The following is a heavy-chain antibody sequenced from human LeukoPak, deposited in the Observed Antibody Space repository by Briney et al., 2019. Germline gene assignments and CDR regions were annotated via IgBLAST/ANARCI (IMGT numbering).Heavy chain of an antibody. Sequence: SETLSLTCTVSGGSISSYYWSWIRQPPGKGLEWIGYIYYSGSTNYNPSLKSRVTISVDTSKNQFSLKLSSVTAADTAVYYCARLRTGYSSGWYVGYWGQGTLVTVSS. CDR1: GGSISSYY. D-gene: IGHD6-19*01. V-gene: IGHV4-59*08. CDR3: ARLRTGYSSGWYVGY. CDR2: IYYSGST. J-gene: IGHJ4*02.